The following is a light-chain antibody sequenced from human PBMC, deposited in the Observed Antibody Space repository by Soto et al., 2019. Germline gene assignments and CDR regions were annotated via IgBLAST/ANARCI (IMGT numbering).Light chain of an antibody. CDR2: AAS. Sequence: DIQMTQSPSSLSPSVGDRVTITCRASQDISTYLNWYQQKPGKAPKLLIYAASSLQSGVPSRFSGSGSETDFTLTISSLQPEDFATYSCQLNYSTTWTFGQGTKV. J-gene: IGKJ1*01. CDR3: QLNYSTTWT. CDR1: QDISTY. V-gene: IGKV1-39*01.